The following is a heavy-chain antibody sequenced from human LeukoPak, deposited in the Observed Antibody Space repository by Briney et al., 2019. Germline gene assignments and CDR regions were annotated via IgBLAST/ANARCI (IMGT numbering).Heavy chain of an antibody. Sequence: PSETLSLTCTVSGGSISSYYWSWIRQPAGKGLEWIGRIYTSGSTNYNPSLKSRVTMSVDTSKNQFSLKLSSVTAADTAVYYGARGRYYYDSSGPRSLWDWFDPWGQGTLVTVSS. V-gene: IGHV4-4*07. D-gene: IGHD3-22*01. CDR1: GGSISSYY. CDR3: ARGRYYYDSSGPRSLWDWFDP. CDR2: IYTSGST. J-gene: IGHJ5*02.